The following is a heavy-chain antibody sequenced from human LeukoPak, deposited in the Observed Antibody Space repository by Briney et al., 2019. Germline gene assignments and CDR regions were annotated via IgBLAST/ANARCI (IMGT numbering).Heavy chain of an antibody. CDR1: GYTFTSQW. J-gene: IGHJ4*02. CDR3: ASRVRYSSDPWVY. D-gene: IGHD6-19*01. V-gene: IGHV5-51*01. CDR2: IYPGDSDT. Sequence: GASLKISCKGSGYTFTSQWIGWVRQMPGKGLEWMGIIYPGDSDTRYSPSFQGQVTISADKSISTAYLQWSSLKASDTAMYYCASRVRYSSDPWVYWGQGTLVTVSS.